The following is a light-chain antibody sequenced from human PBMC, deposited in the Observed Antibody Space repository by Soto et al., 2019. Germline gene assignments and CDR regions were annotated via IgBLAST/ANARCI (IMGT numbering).Light chain of an antibody. V-gene: IGKV1-17*01. CDR2: AAS. CDR1: QGIRKD. CDR3: LRHSSYPWT. Sequence: DIPMTQSPSSLSVSVGDRVTITCRASQGIRKDLGWYQQKPGKAPKGLIFAASSLQSGVPSRFSGSGSGTELTLTISSLQPEDSATYYCLRHSSYPWTVGQGTKVEIK. J-gene: IGKJ1*01.